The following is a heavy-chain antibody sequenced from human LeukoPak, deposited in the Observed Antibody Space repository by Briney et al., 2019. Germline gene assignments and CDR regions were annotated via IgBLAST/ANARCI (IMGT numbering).Heavy chain of an antibody. CDR1: GLSLTDFSDYY. CDR2: ISAISTTI. D-gene: IGHD5-12*01. CDR3: ARHLSGITGYTYGRGIDY. J-gene: IGHJ4*02. V-gene: IGHV3-11*04. Sequence: GGSLRLSCAASGLSLTDFSDYYMSWIRQAPGKGLEWVSYISAISTTIYYADSVKGRFTMSRDNARNSLYLEMNSLRAEDTAVYYCARHLSGITGYTYGRGIDYWGQGTLLTVSS.